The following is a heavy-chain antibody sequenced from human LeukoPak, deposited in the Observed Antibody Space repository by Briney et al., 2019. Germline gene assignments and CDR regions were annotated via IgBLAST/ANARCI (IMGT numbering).Heavy chain of an antibody. CDR3: ARDIGFGFDY. D-gene: IGHD3-16*01. V-gene: IGHV3-23*01. J-gene: IGHJ4*02. Sequence: GGSLRLSCAASGFTFSSYAMSWVRQAPGKGLEWISDISGSGDIIDYANSVKGRFTISRDNSENTVYLQMNSLRAEDAAVYYCARDIGFGFDYWGQGTLVTVSS. CDR2: ISGSGDII. CDR1: GFTFSSYA.